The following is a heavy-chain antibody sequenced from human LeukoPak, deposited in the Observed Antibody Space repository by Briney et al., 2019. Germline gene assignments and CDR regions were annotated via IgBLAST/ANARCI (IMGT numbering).Heavy chain of an antibody. CDR2: IYTSGST. Sequence: PSETLSLTCAVYGGSFSGYYWSWIRQPSGKGLEWIGRIYTSGSTNYNPSLKSRVTMSVDTSKNQFSLKLSSVTAADTAVYYCARQKLSSGSLYYFDYWGQGTLVTVSS. CDR1: GGSFSGYY. V-gene: IGHV4-59*10. J-gene: IGHJ4*02. CDR3: ARQKLSSGSLYYFDY. D-gene: IGHD1-26*01.